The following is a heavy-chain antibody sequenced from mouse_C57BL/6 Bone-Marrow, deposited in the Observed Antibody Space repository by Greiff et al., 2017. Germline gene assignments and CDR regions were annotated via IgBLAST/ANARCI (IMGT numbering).Heavy chain of an antibody. V-gene: IGHV10-1*01. CDR2: IRSKSNNYAT. CDR3: VRGGWLPPFAY. D-gene: IGHD2-3*01. CDR1: GFSFNTYA. J-gene: IGHJ3*01. Sequence: EVHLVESGGGLVQPKGSLKLSCAASGFSFNTYAMNWVRQAPGKGLEWVARIRSKSNNYATYYAGSVKDRFTISRDDSESMLYLQMNNLKTEDTAMYYCVRGGWLPPFAYWGQGTLVTVSA.